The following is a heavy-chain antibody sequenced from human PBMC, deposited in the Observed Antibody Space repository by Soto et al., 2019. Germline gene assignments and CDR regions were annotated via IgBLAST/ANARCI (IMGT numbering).Heavy chain of an antibody. Sequence: QVQLQESGPGLVKPSETLSLTCTVSGGSISNYYWSWIRQPPGKGLEWIGYIYYSGSTNYNPSLKSRVTISVDTSKNQFSLKLSSVTAADTAVYYCARAWGGNVFDYWGQGTLVTASS. CDR3: ARAWGGNVFDY. CDR2: IYYSGST. J-gene: IGHJ4*02. CDR1: GGSISNYY. D-gene: IGHD3-16*01. V-gene: IGHV4-59*08.